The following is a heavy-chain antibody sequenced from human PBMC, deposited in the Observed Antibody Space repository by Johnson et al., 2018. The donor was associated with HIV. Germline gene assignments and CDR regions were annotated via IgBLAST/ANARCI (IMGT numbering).Heavy chain of an antibody. J-gene: IGHJ3*02. CDR3: ARATTVVNPRLGAFDI. D-gene: IGHD4-23*01. CDR1: GFTVSTNY. CDR2: IYSGGST. V-gene: IGHV3-66*02. Sequence: VQLVESGGGLVQPGGSLRLSCAASGFTVSTNYMSWVRQAPGKGLEWVSVIYSGGSTYYADSVKGRFTISRDNSKNTLYLQMNSLRAEDTSVYYCARATTVVNPRLGAFDIWGQGTMVTVSS.